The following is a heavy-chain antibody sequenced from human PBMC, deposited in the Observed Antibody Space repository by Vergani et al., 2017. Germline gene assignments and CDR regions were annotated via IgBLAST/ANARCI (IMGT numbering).Heavy chain of an antibody. J-gene: IGHJ4*02. D-gene: IGHD5-18*01. V-gene: IGHV4-59*01. CDR2: IHYSGRT. Sequence: QVQLQESGPGLVKPSETLSLICTVSGDTISRYFWSWVRQTPGEGLEWIGFIHYSGRTIYNSSLKSGVTISLATSKNHFSLTLTTVTAADTARYFCARDTYSWQRADYWGQGTLVTVSS. CDR1: GDTISRYF. CDR3: ARDTYSWQRADY.